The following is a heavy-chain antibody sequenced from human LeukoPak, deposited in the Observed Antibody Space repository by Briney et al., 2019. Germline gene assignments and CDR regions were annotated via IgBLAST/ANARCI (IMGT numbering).Heavy chain of an antibody. V-gene: IGHV4-31*03. CDR2: VYYSGTT. CDR1: GGSISSAGYY. J-gene: IGHJ5*02. D-gene: IGHD6-13*01. CDR3: ARATGGAAAAVFDP. Sequence: SETLTLTCTASGGSISSAGYYWICNRQRPGKGLEWMGFVYYSGTTYYNPSLKSRVFISLNTSQNQVSLQLSSVTAADTAVYYCARATGGAAAAVFDPWGQGTLVTVSS.